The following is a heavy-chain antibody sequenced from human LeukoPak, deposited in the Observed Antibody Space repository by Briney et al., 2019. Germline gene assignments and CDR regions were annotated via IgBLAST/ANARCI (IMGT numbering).Heavy chain of an antibody. CDR2: ISGSGGGT. V-gene: IGHV3-23*01. D-gene: IGHD2-2*01. CDR3: ATVSSSSPLRPMDV. J-gene: IGHJ6*02. CDR1: GFTFNTYV. Sequence: GGSLRLSCAASGFTFNTYVMSWVRQAPGKGLEWVSAISGSGGGTYYVDSVKGGFTISRDNSKNMLHLQMNSLRAEDTAVYYCATVSSSSPLRPMDVWGQGTTVTVSS.